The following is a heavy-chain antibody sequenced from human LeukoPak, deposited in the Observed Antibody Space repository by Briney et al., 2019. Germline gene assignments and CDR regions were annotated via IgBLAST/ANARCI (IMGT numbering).Heavy chain of an antibody. CDR2: IRYDGSNK. CDR1: GFTFSSYG. V-gene: IGHV3-30*02. Sequence: GGSLRFSGPAFGFTFSSYGMHWFGQAPGKGLEWVAFIRYDGSNKYYADSVKGRFTISRDNSKNTLYLQMNSLRAEDTAVYYCARVDTAMAVPWGQGTLVTVSS. CDR3: ARVDTAMAVP. D-gene: IGHD5-18*01. J-gene: IGHJ4*02.